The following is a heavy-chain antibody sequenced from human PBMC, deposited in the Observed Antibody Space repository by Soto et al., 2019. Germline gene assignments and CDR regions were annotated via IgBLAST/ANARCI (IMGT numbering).Heavy chain of an antibody. CDR2: ISGYGGST. V-gene: IGHV3-23*01. Sequence: EVQLLESGGGLVQPGGSLTVSCAASGFTFGAHPMSWVRLAPGKGLEWVSTISGYGGSTYYPDSLKGRFIISRDNSKNTFYLQINTLRAEDTAIYFCAKQRTTVTTSFDYWGQGTLVTVSS. CDR1: GFTFGAHP. D-gene: IGHD4-17*01. J-gene: IGHJ4*02. CDR3: AKQRTTVTTSFDY.